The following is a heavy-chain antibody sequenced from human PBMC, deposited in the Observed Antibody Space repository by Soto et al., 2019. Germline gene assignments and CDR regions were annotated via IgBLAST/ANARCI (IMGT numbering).Heavy chain of an antibody. CDR1: GFTFSRYA. CDR2: ISGSGGST. D-gene: IGHD3-3*01. V-gene: IGHV3-23*01. Sequence: PGASLRLSCAASGFTFSRYAMSSVRQAPGKGLEWVSAISGSGGSTYYADSVKGRFTISRDNSKNTLYLQMNSLRAEDTAVYYCAKTTIFGVVIIGGSGMDVWGQGTTVTVSS. J-gene: IGHJ6*02. CDR3: AKTTIFGVVIIGGSGMDV.